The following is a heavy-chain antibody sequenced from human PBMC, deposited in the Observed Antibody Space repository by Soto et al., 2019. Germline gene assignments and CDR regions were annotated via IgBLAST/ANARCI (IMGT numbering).Heavy chain of an antibody. CDR1: GFTFSSYA. D-gene: IGHD5-12*01. J-gene: IGHJ4*02. V-gene: IGHV3-23*01. Sequence: PGGSLRLSCAASGFTFSSYAMSWVRQAPGKGLEWVSAISGSGGSTYYADSVKGRFTISRDNSKNTLYLQMNSLRAEDTAVYYCAKDGVRDGYNLSPFDYWGQGTLVTVSS. CDR2: ISGSGGST. CDR3: AKDGVRDGYNLSPFDY.